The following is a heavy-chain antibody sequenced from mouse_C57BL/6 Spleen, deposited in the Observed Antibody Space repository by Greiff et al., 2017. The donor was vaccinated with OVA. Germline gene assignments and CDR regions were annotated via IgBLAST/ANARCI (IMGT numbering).Heavy chain of an antibody. CDR2: IRLKSDNYAT. CDR1: GFTFSNYW. J-gene: IGHJ4*01. Sequence: EVQLVESGGGLVQPGGSMKLSCVASGFTFSNYWMNWVRQSPEKGLEWVAQIRLKSDNYATHYAESVKGRFTISRDDSKSSVYLQMNNLRAEDTGIYYCTVHYSNYGAMDYWGQGTSVTVSS. D-gene: IGHD2-5*01. V-gene: IGHV6-3*01. CDR3: TVHYSNYGAMDY.